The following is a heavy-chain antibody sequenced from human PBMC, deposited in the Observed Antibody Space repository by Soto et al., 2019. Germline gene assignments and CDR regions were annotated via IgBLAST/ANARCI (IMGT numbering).Heavy chain of an antibody. J-gene: IGHJ4*02. CDR3: ASQDYGGNGWSDY. CDR1: GGTFSSYA. Sequence: QVQLVQSGAEVKKPGSSVKVSCKAYGGTFSSYAISWVRQATGQGLEWMGGIIPIFGTANYAQKFQGRVTITADESTSTAYMVLSSLRSEEKAVYYCASQDYGGNGWSDYGCQGTLVTVSS. V-gene: IGHV1-69*01. D-gene: IGHD4-17*01. CDR2: IIPIFGTA.